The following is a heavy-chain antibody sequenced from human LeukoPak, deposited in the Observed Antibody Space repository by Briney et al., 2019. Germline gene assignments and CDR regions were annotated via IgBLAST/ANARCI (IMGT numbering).Heavy chain of an antibody. CDR3: ARARRHYYDSSGPSYNWFDP. J-gene: IGHJ5*02. Sequence: ASVKVSCKASGYTFTSYGISWVRQAPGQGLEWMGWISAYNGNTNYAQKLQGRVTMTTDTSTSTAYMELRSLRSDDTAVYYCARARRHYYDSSGPSYNWFDPWGQGTLVTVSS. CDR2: ISAYNGNT. D-gene: IGHD3-22*01. CDR1: GYTFTSYG. V-gene: IGHV1-18*01.